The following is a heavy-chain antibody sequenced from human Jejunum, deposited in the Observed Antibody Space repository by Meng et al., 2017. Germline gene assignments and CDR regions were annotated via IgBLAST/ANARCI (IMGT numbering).Heavy chain of an antibody. CDR3: ARDRCATVSCYEYDH. CDR1: AYTFTSYY. Sequence: ASVKVSCKASAYTFTSYYMHWVRQAPGRGLQWMGIINPLGGTTIYAQKFQGRVTMTRDTSTTTVYMELSSLRSEDTAMYYCARDRCATVSCYEYDHWGQGTLVTVSS. CDR2: INPLGGTT. J-gene: IGHJ4*02. V-gene: IGHV1-46*01. D-gene: IGHD2-2*01.